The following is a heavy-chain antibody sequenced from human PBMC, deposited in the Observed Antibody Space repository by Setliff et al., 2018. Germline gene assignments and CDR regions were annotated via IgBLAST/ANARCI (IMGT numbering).Heavy chain of an antibody. CDR2: IYPGDSIT. CDR1: GYSFSTCW. CDR3: ARHPAGGRGMDV. V-gene: IGHV5-51*01. Sequence: GESLKISCKGSGYSFSTCWIGWVRQMPGKGLEWMGIIYPGDSITRYRPSLQGQVTISVDKSIPTSYLQWSSLKASDTAIYYCARHPAGGRGMDVWGQGTTVTVSS. J-gene: IGHJ6*02. D-gene: IGHD3-16*01.